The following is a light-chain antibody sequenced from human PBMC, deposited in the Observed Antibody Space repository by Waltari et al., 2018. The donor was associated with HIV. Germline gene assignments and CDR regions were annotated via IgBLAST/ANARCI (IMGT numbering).Light chain of an antibody. Sequence: EIVLTQSPATLSLSPGERATLSCRASQSVSSYLAVYQQKPGQAPRLLIYDASTRSTGIPARCRVCGSGTDFTLTIISLEPEDFAVYYGQPRSNLPLTFGGGTKVEIK. CDR1: QSVSSY. J-gene: IGKJ4*01. CDR3: QPRSNLPLT. CDR2: DAS. V-gene: IGKV3-11*01.